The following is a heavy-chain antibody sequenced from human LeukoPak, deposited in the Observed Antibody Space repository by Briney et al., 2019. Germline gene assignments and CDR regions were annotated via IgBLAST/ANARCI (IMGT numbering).Heavy chain of an antibody. D-gene: IGHD3-3*01. Sequence: SGTLSLTCTVSGGSISSSSYFWGWIRQPPGKGLEWIGSIFYSGSTYYNPSLNSRVTISIDTSKNQFSLKLSSVTAADTAVYYCARSVSGPWGQGTMVTVSS. CDR2: IFYSGST. CDR1: GGSISSSSYF. CDR3: ARSVSGP. J-gene: IGHJ3*01. V-gene: IGHV4-39*01.